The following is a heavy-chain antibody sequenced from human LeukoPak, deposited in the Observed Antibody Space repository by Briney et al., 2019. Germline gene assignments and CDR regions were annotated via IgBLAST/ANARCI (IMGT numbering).Heavy chain of an antibody. J-gene: IGHJ4*02. CDR1: GGSISTSNYY. Sequence: SETLSLTCTVSGGSISTSNYYWGWIRQPPGRGLEWIGNIFYSGSTYYSPSLRSRVTISLDTSRNQFSLKLNSVTAADTAVYYCARGVNSGYFDYCGQGTLVTVSS. V-gene: IGHV4-39*07. D-gene: IGHD1-26*01. CDR2: IFYSGST. CDR3: ARGVNSGYFDY.